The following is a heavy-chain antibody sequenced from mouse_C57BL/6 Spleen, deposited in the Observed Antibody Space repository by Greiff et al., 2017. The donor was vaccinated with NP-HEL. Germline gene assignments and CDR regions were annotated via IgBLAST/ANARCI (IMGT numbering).Heavy chain of an antibody. V-gene: IGHV1-85*01. CDR2: IYPRDGST. CDR3: ARDSYYYGSSYGYFDY. CDR1: GYTFTSYD. D-gene: IGHD1-1*01. J-gene: IGHJ2*01. Sequence: QVQLKQSGPELVKPGASVKLSCKASGYTFTSYDINWVKQRPGQGLEWIGWIYPRDGSTKYNEKFKGKATLTVDTSSSTAYMELHSLTSEDSAVYFCARDSYYYGSSYGYFDYWGQGTTLTVSS.